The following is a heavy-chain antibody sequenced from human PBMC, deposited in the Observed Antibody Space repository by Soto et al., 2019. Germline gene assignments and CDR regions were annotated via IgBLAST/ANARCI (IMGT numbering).Heavy chain of an antibody. CDR3: ARVRGDGYNLPCVY. CDR2: IYYSGST. Sequence: QVQLQESGPGLVKPSQTLSLTCTVSAGSISSGDYYWSWIRQPPGKGLEWIGYIYYSGSTYYNPSPMRRVTISVDTSKNQCSRKQSSVTAADTAVYYCARVRGDGYNLPCVYWGQGTLVTVSS. J-gene: IGHJ4*02. V-gene: IGHV4-30-4*01. CDR1: AGSISSGDYY. D-gene: IGHD3-10*01.